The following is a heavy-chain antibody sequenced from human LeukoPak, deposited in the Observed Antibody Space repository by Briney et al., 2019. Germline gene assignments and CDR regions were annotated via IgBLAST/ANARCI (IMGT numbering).Heavy chain of an antibody. D-gene: IGHD2-2*01. CDR2: INHSGST. CDR3: ARGPDCSSTSCYGHAFDI. Sequence: SETLSLTCAVYGGSFSWYYWSWIRQPPGKGLEWIGEINHSGSTNYNPSLKSRVTISVDTSKNQFSLKLGSVTAADTAVYYCARGPDCSSTSCYGHAFDIWGQGTMVTVSS. V-gene: IGHV4-34*01. CDR1: GGSFSWYY. J-gene: IGHJ3*02.